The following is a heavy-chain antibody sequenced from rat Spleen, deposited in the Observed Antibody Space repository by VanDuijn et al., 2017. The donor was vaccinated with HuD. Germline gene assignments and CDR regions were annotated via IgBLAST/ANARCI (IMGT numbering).Heavy chain of an antibody. CDR1: GFTFSNYD. CDR2: ISPSGGRT. Sequence: EVQLVESGGGLVQPGRSLKLSCAASGFTFSNYDMAWVRQAPKKGLEWVASISPSGGRTNYRDSVKGRFTISRDNAESTVYLQMDSLKSEDTATYYCARHGRGETTYYYVMDAWGQGASVTVSS. D-gene: IGHD4-3*01. V-gene: IGHV5-25*01. J-gene: IGHJ4*01. CDR3: ARHGRGETTYYYVMDA.